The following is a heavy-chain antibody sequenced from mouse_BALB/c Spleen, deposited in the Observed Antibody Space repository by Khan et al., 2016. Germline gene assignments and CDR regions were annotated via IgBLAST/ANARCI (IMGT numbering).Heavy chain of an antibody. Sequence: EVQLQESGPGLVKPSQSLSLTCTVTGYSITSDYAWNWFRQFPGNKLEWMGYIGYSGSTSYNPSLKSRISITRDTSRNQFFLQLNSVTTEDTSTYYSARNLHYFGSSYWYFDVWGAGTTVTVSS. CDR3: ARNLHYFGSSYWYFDV. V-gene: IGHV3-2*02. CDR1: GYSITSDYA. J-gene: IGHJ1*01. CDR2: IGYSGST. D-gene: IGHD1-1*01.